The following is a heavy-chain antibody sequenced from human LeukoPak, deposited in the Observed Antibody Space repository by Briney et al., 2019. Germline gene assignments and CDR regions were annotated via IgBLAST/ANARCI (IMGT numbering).Heavy chain of an antibody. J-gene: IGHJ4*02. Sequence: GGSLRLSCVASGFTFSRHGMNWVRQAPGKGLEWVSGISPSGDIKYYADSVKGRFTISRDNSKNTLYLQMNSLRAEDTAVYYCARDTADFGELFYWGQGTLVTVSS. CDR2: ISPSGDIK. CDR1: GFTFSRHG. V-gene: IGHV3-23*01. D-gene: IGHD3-10*01. CDR3: ARDTADFGELFY.